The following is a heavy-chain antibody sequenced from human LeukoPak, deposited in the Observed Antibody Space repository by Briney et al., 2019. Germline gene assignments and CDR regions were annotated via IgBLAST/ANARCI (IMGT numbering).Heavy chain of an antibody. Sequence: SETLSLTCTVSSDSISSSYWSWIRQPPGKGLEWIGYIYYSGSTNYNPSLKSRVDISVDTSKNQFSLKLNSVTAADTAVYYCARGYCSSTICFQYFHHWGQGTLVTVSS. V-gene: IGHV4-59*01. CDR3: ARGYCSSTICFQYFHH. CDR2: IYYSGST. D-gene: IGHD2-2*01. CDR1: SDSISSSY. J-gene: IGHJ1*01.